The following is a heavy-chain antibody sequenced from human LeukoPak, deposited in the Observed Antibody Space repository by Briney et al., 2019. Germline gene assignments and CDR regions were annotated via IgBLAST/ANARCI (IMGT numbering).Heavy chain of an antibody. CDR3: ARGPSTWGYFQH. CDR2: ITSSSSTI. V-gene: IGHV3-48*01. Sequence: GGSLRLSCAASGFTLSSYSMNWVRQAPGKGLEWVSYITSSSSTIYYADSVKGRFTISRDNAKNSLYLQMNSLRAEDTAVYYCARGPSTWGYFQHWGQGTLVTVSS. J-gene: IGHJ1*01. D-gene: IGHD7-27*01. CDR1: GFTLSSYS.